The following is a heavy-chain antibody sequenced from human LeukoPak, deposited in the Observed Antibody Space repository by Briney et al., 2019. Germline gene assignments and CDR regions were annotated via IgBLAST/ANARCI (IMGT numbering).Heavy chain of an antibody. CDR3: AKVSRSKGMTTVTRDY. V-gene: IGHV3-23*01. J-gene: IGHJ4*02. D-gene: IGHD4-17*01. CDR2: ISGSGGST. Sequence: GSLRLSCAASGFTFSSYAMSWVRQAPGKGLEWVSAISGSGGSTYYADSVKGRFTISRDNSKNTLYLQMNSLRAEDTAVYYCAKVSRSKGMTTVTRDYWGQGTLVTVSS. CDR1: GFTFSSYA.